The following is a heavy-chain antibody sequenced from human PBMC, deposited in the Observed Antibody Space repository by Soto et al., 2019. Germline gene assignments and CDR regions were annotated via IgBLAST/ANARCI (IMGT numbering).Heavy chain of an antibody. Sequence: QVQLVESGGGVVPPGTSLRLSCGASGFGFTTHGMHWVRQSPGKGLEWVAVIWFDGSKKYYEDSVTGRFRISRDNSRSALYLEMDSLRVEDTGVYFCARSSGVGIDFWGQGTLVTVSS. CDR3: ARSSGVGIDF. CDR2: IWFDGSKK. D-gene: IGHD6-19*01. CDR1: GFGFTTHG. J-gene: IGHJ4*02. V-gene: IGHV3-33*01.